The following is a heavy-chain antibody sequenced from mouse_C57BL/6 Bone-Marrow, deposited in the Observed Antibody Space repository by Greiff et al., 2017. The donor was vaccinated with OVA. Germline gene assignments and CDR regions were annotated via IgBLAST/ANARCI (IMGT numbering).Heavy chain of an antibody. J-gene: IGHJ4*01. Sequence: QVQLQQSGAELARPGASVKLSCKASGYTFTSYGISWVKQRTGQGLEWIGEIYPRSGNTYYNEKFKGKATLTAYNSSSTAYMELRSLTSEDSAVYFCARGHLSCPGYAMDYWGQGTSVTVSS. CDR2: IYPRSGNT. CDR3: ARGHLSCPGYAMDY. V-gene: IGHV1-81*01. CDR1: GYTFTSYG. D-gene: IGHD3-3*01.